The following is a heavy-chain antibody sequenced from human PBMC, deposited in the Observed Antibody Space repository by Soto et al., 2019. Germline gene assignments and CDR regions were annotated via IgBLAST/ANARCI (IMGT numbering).Heavy chain of an antibody. CDR1: GFTFSSYW. CDR3: TRGGRSFDWLSGPYSFDY. Sequence: SLRLSCAASGFTFSSYWMHWVRQAPGKGLVWVSRIHADGSSIKYADSVKGRFTISRDNAKNTLYLQMNSLRADDTAVYYCTRGGRSFDWLSGPYSFDYWGQGILVTVSS. V-gene: IGHV3-74*01. D-gene: IGHD3-9*01. CDR2: IHADGSSI. J-gene: IGHJ4*02.